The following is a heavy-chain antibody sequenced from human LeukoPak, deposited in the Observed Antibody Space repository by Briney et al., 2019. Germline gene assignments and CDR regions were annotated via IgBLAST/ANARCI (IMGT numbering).Heavy chain of an antibody. D-gene: IGHD6-6*01. V-gene: IGHV3-33*01. J-gene: IGHJ4*02. CDR2: IWYDGSNK. CDR1: GFTFSSYG. Sequence: GRSLRLSCAASGFTFSSYGMHWVRQAPGKGLEWVAVIWYDGSNKYYADSVKGRFTISRDNSKNTLYLQMNSLRAEDTAVYYCAREGLPIAARLGGYFDYWGQGTLVTVSS. CDR3: AREGLPIAARLGGYFDY.